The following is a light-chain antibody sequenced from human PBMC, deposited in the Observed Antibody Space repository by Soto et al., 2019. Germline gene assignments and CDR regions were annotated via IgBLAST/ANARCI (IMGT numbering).Light chain of an antibody. CDR2: GNS. V-gene: IGLV1-40*01. CDR3: CSYAGTFYV. Sequence: QSVLTQPPSVSGAPGQRVTISCTGSSSNIGAGYDVHWYQQFPGTAPKLLIYGNSNRPSGVPDRFSGSKSGTSASLAITGLQAEDEADYYCCSYAGTFYVFGTGTKVTVL. CDR1: SSNIGAGYD. J-gene: IGLJ1*01.